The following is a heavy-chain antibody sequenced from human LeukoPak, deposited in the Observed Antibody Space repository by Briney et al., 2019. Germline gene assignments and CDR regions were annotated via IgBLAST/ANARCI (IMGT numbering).Heavy chain of an antibody. CDR3: ARELRAVTNYYYYYMDV. CDR2: INPNSGGT. J-gene: IGHJ6*03. V-gene: IGHV1-2*06. D-gene: IGHD4-17*01. CDR1: GYTFTSYA. Sequence: ASVKVSCKASGYTFTSYAISWVRQAPGQGLEWMGRINPNSGGTNYAQKFQGRVTMTRDTSISTAYMELSRLRSDDTAVYYCARELRAVTNYYYYYMDVWGKGTTVTVSS.